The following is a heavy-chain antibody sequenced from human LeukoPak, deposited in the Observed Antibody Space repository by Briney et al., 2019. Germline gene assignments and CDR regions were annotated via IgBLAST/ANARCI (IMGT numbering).Heavy chain of an antibody. J-gene: IGHJ5*02. CDR3: ARGDPFRAGWFDP. CDR1: GGSFSTYY. D-gene: IGHD6-13*01. V-gene: IGHV4-4*07. Sequence: ASETLSLTCTVSGGSFSTYYWSWIRQPAGKGLEWIGRIYTSGSTNYNPSLKSRLTMSVDTSKNHFSLKLSSVTAADTAVYYCARGDPFRAGWFDPWGQGTLVTVSS. CDR2: IYTSGST.